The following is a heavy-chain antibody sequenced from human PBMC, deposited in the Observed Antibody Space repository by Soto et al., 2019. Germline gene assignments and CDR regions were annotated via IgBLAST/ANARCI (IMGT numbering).Heavy chain of an antibody. Sequence: PPETLSLTCAVYGGSFSGYYWSWIRQPPGKGLEWIGEINHSGSTNYNPSLKSRVTISVDTSKNQFSLKLSSVTAADTAVYYCARLEAVAEVYGMDVWGQGTTVTVSS. CDR1: GGSFSGYY. CDR3: ARLEAVAEVYGMDV. J-gene: IGHJ6*02. D-gene: IGHD6-19*01. V-gene: IGHV4-34*01. CDR2: INHSGST.